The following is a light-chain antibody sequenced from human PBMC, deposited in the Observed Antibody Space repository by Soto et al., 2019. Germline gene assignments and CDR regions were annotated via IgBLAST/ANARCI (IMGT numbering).Light chain of an antibody. CDR3: CSYAGRYTYV. CDR2: YVS. V-gene: IGLV2-11*01. J-gene: IGLJ1*01. CDR1: SSDVGGYNY. Sequence: QSALTQPRSVSGSPGQSVTISCTGTSSDVGGYNYVSWYQQHPGKAPKLMIYYVSKRPSGVPDRFSGSKSGNTASLTISGLQAEDEADYYCCSYAGRYTYVFGTGTKVTVL.